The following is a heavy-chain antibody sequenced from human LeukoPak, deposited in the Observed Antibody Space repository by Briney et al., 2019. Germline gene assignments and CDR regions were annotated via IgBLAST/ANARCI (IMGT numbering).Heavy chain of an antibody. J-gene: IGHJ6*03. CDR3: ATSDYYYYYMDV. V-gene: IGHV4-4*07. CDR2: VYTTGST. Sequence: SETLSLTCTVSGGSIDSYYWSWIRQPAEKGLEWIGRVYTTGSTNYNPSLRSRVSMSVDASKNQVSLELHSVTAADTAVYYCATSDYYYYYMDVWGKGTTVTVSS. CDR1: GGSIDSYY.